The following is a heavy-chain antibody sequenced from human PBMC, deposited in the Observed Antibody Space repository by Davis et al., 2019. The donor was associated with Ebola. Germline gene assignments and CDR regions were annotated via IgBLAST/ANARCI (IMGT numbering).Heavy chain of an antibody. CDR3: ASPHQSRGKDYFDC. V-gene: IGHV4-34*12. D-gene: IGHD6-19*01. CDR1: GVSTSRHY. CDR2: TIHRGST. Sequence: PSETLSLTCTVSGVSTSRHYWSWIRQPPGKGLEWIGETIHRGSTKYNTSLKSRAIISIDTSKKQFSLKLSSVTAADTAVYYCASPHQSRGKDYFDCWGQGTLVTVSS. J-gene: IGHJ4*02.